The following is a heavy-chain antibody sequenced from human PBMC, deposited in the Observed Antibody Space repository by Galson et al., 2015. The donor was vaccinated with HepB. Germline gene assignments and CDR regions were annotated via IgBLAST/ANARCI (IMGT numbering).Heavy chain of an antibody. CDR2: MNTNTGKP. Sequence: SVKVSCKASGYTFTDYVVNWVRQAPGQGLEWMGWMNTNTGKPTYAPGFAGRFVFSLDTSVTTAYLHISSLETDDTAVYYCARSPLRFLDWFPYYDYDYMDGWGEGTTVTVSS. J-gene: IGHJ6*03. V-gene: IGHV7-4-1*02. CDR3: ARSPLRFLDWFPYYDYDYMDG. CDR1: GYTFTDYV. D-gene: IGHD3-3*01.